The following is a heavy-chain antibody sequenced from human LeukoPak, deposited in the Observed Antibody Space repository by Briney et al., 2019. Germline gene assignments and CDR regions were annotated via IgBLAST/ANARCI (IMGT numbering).Heavy chain of an antibody. V-gene: IGHV1-18*01. CDR2: ISAYNGNT. CDR1: GYTFTSYG. Sequence: ASVKVSCKASGYTFTSYGISWVRQAPGQGPEGMGWISAYNGNTNYAQKLQGRVTMTTDTSTSTAYMELRSLRSDDTAVYYCAREVVPAAIPVGAFDIWGQGTMVTVSS. D-gene: IGHD2-2*02. J-gene: IGHJ3*02. CDR3: AREVVPAAIPVGAFDI.